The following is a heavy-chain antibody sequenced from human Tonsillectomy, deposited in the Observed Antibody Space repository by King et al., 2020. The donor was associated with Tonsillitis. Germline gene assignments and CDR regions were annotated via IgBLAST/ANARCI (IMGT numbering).Heavy chain of an antibody. Sequence: VQLVESGGGLVQPGRSLRLSCAASGFTFDDYAMHWVRQAPGKGLEWVSGISWNSGSIGYADSVKGRFTISRDNAKNSLYLQMNSLRAEDTALYYCAKEGGSGWSDAFDIWGQGSMVTVSS. CDR3: AKEGGSGWSDAFDI. J-gene: IGHJ3*02. CDR1: GFTFDDYA. CDR2: ISWNSGSI. D-gene: IGHD6-19*01. V-gene: IGHV3-9*01.